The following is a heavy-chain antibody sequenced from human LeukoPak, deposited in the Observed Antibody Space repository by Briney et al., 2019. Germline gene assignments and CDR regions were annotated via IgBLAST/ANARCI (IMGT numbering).Heavy chain of an antibody. V-gene: IGHV3-30-3*01. CDR1: GFTFSSYA. CDR3: ARERNYYGSGSLDV. D-gene: IGHD3-10*01. Sequence: GRSLRLSCAASGFTFSSYATHWVRQAPGKGLEWVAVISYDGSNKYYADSVKGRFTISRDNSKNTLYLQMNSLRAEDTAVYYCARERNYYGSGSLDVWGQGTTVTVSS. J-gene: IGHJ6*02. CDR2: ISYDGSNK.